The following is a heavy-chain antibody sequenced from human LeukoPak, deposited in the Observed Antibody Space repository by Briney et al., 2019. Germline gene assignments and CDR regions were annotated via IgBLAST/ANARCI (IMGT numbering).Heavy chain of an antibody. D-gene: IGHD2-21*01. V-gene: IGHV1-18*01. CDR3: ARTSRHSQERTSDSYEL. CDR1: GYTFNLYG. J-gene: IGHJ3*01. Sequence: ASVKVSCKAGGYTFNLYGISWVRQAPGQGLEWMGWISGANGKTKYAQKFQDRVTLTMDSSTSTAYMDLRSLTSGNTAVYYCARTSRHSQERTSDSYELWGQGAMVNV. CDR2: ISGANGKT.